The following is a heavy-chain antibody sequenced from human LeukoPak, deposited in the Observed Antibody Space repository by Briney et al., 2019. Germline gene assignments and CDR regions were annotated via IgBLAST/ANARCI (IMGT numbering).Heavy chain of an antibody. J-gene: IGHJ3*02. D-gene: IGHD1/OR15-1a*01. Sequence: ASVKVSCKVSGYTFTDYYMHWVQQAPGKGLEWMGVVDPEDGETIYAEKSQGRVTITADTSTDTAYMELSSLRSEDTAMYYCVRNKDGFTIWGQGTTVTVSS. CDR3: VRNKDGFTI. CDR1: GYTFTDYY. CDR2: VDPEDGET. V-gene: IGHV1-69-2*01.